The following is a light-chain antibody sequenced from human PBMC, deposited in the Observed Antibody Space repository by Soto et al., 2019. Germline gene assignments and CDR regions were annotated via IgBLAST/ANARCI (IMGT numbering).Light chain of an antibody. J-gene: IGLJ2*01. V-gene: IGLV1-47*01. CDR1: SSNIGSNY. CDR3: AAWDDSLSVV. Sequence: QSVLTQPPSASGTPGQRVTISCSGSSSNIGSNYVYWYQQLPGTAPKLLIYRNNHRPSGVPDRFSGSKSGTSASLAISGLRYEDEADYYCAAWDDSLSVVFGGGTKVTVL. CDR2: RNN.